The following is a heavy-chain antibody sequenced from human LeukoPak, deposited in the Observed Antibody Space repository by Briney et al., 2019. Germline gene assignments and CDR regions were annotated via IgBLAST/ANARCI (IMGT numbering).Heavy chain of an antibody. J-gene: IGHJ4*02. V-gene: IGHV3-23*01. CDR3: VKDLIGIQLSLRLDY. CDR2: ISGSGGST. CDR1: GFTFSSYA. Sequence: PGGSLRLSCAASGFTFSSYAMSWVRQAPGKGLEWVSAISGSGGSTYYADSVKGRFTISRDNSKNTLYLQMNSLRAEDTAVYYCVKDLIGIQLSLRLDYWGQGTLVTVSS. D-gene: IGHD5-18*01.